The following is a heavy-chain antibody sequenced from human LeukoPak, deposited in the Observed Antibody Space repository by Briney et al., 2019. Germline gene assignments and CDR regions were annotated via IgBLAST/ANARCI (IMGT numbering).Heavy chain of an antibody. V-gene: IGHV3-21*01. CDR3: ARVLHKRNYDSSDYYGY. Sequence: GGSLRLSCAASRFTFSSYSMNWVRQAPGKGLEWVSSISSSGSYIYYADSVKGRFTISRDNARNSLDLQMNSLRAEDTAVYYCARVLHKRNYDSSDYYGYWGQGTLVTVSS. J-gene: IGHJ4*02. CDR2: ISSSGSYI. CDR1: RFTFSSYS. D-gene: IGHD3-22*01.